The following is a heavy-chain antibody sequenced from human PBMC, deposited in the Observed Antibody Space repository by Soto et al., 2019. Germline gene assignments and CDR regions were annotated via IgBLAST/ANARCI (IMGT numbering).Heavy chain of an antibody. Sequence: GGSLRLSCAASGFTFSSYAMSWVRQAPGKGLEWVSAISGSVGSTYYADSVKGRFTISRDNSKNTLYLQMNSLRAEDTAVYYCAKPQGTNYVWGSYDYGPYYDAFDIWGQGTRVIVAS. CDR3: AKPQGTNYVWGSYDYGPYYDAFDI. D-gene: IGHD3-16*01. V-gene: IGHV3-23*01. J-gene: IGHJ3*02. CDR2: ISGSVGST. CDR1: GFTFSSYA.